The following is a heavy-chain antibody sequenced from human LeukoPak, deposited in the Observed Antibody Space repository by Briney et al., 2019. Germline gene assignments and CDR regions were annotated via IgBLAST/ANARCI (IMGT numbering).Heavy chain of an antibody. J-gene: IGHJ4*02. V-gene: IGHV4-39*07. CDR3: TRVGRLRNFDC. CDR2: ISYSGNT. Sequence: SETLSLTCTVSGGSVRTTNYLWGWIRQPPGKGLQWVASISYSGNTYYNPSLMSRLTISLDTSNNQFSVNLTSVTAADTAVYYCTRVGRLRNFDCWGQGTPVTVSS. CDR1: GGSVRTTNYL.